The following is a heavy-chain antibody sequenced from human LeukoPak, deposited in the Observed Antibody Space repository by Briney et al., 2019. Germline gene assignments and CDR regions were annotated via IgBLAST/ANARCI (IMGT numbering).Heavy chain of an antibody. CDR2: ISGSGGST. Sequence: GGSLRLSCAASGFTFSSYAMSWVRQAPGKGLEWVSAISGSGGSTYYADSVKGRFTISRDNSKNTLYLQMNTLRAEDTAVYYCAKDTIKWGSYRYFDYWGQGTLVTVSS. J-gene: IGHJ4*02. V-gene: IGHV3-23*01. CDR3: AKDTIKWGSYRYFDY. CDR1: GFTFSSYA. D-gene: IGHD3-16*02.